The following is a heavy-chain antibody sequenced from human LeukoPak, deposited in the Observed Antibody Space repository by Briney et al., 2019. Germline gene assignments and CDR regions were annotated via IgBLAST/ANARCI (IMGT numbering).Heavy chain of an antibody. CDR3: AREVGGIFDY. CDR2: IYYSGST. V-gene: IGHV4-31*03. J-gene: IGHJ4*02. CDR1: GGSISSGGYY. Sequence: SQTLSLTCTVSGGSISSGGYYWSWTRQHPGKGLEWIGYIYYSGSTYYNPSLKSRVTISVDTSKNQFSLKLSSVTAADTAVYYCAREVGGIFDYWGQGTLVTVSS. D-gene: IGHD3-16*01.